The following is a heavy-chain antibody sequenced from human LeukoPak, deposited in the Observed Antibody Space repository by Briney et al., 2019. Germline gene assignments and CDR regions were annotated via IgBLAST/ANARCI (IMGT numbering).Heavy chain of an antibody. V-gene: IGHV3-21*01. CDR3: ARDRGKDYFGD. D-gene: IGHD4-23*01. Sequence: GGSLGLSCAASGFTFSSYSMNWVRQAPGKGLEWVSSISSSSSYIYYADSVKGRFTISRDNAKNSLYLQMNSLRAEDTAVYYCARDRGKDYFGDWGQGTRVTVSS. CDR1: GFTFSSYS. J-gene: IGHJ4*02. CDR2: ISSSSSYI.